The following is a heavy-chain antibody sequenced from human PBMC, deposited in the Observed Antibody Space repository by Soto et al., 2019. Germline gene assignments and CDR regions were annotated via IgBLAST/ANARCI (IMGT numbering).Heavy chain of an antibody. V-gene: IGHV3-23*01. J-gene: IGHJ4*02. CDR3: AKDLILENEYGDYVNHY. Sequence: EVQLLESGGGLVQPGGSLRLSCAASGFTFSSYAMSWVRQAPGKGLEWVSAISGSGCSTYYEDAVKGRFTISGDNSKNTRYLQMNSVSAEDTAVYYGAKDLILENEYGDYVNHYWGPGTLVAVGS. CDR1: GFTFSSYA. D-gene: IGHD4-17*01. CDR2: ISGSGCST.